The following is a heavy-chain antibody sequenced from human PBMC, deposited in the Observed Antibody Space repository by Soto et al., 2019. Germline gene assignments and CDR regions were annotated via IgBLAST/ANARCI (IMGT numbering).Heavy chain of an antibody. V-gene: IGHV3-30*18. CDR1: GFTFSSYG. D-gene: IGHD2-15*01. CDR2: ISYDGSNK. Sequence: QVQLVESGGGVVQPGRSLRLSCAASGFTFSSYGMHWVRQAPGKGLEWVAVISYDGSNKYYADSVKGRFTISRDNSKNTLYLQMNSLRAEDTAVYYCAKGVGYCSGGSCYGPSGAYGMDVWGQGTTVTVSS. J-gene: IGHJ6*02. CDR3: AKGVGYCSGGSCYGPSGAYGMDV.